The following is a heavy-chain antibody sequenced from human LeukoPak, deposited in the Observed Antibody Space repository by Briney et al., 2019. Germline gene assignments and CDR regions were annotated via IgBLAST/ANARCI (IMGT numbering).Heavy chain of an antibody. CDR1: GFTFRSYG. CDR3: ARDDDGMDV. V-gene: IGHV3-33*01. CDR2: IWYDGSNK. J-gene: IGHJ6*02. Sequence: TGGSLRLSCAASGFTFRSYGMHWVRQAPGKGLEWVAVIWYDGSNKYYAGSVKGRFTISRDNSKNTLYLQMNSLRAEDTAVYYCARDDDGMDVWGQGTTVTVSS.